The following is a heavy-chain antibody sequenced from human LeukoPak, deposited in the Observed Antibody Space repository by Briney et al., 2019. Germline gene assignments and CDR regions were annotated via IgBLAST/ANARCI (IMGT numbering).Heavy chain of an antibody. CDR2: ISSSGSTI. CDR3: AKDRLRFCTGGNCYSPVDY. Sequence: PGGSLRLSCAASGFTFSDYYMSWIRQAPGKGLEWVSYISSSGSTIYYADSVKGRFTISRDNAKNSLYLQMTSLRADDTAVYYCAKDRLRFCTGGNCYSPVDYWGQGILVTVSS. V-gene: IGHV3-11*01. D-gene: IGHD2-15*01. CDR1: GFTFSDYY. J-gene: IGHJ4*01.